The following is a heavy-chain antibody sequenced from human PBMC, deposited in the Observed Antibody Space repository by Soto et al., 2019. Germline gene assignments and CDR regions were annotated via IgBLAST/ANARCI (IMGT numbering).Heavy chain of an antibody. J-gene: IGHJ4*02. CDR2: ISPYSGET. CDR3: ARGPVAGSDF. CDR1: GYTFTSYG. D-gene: IGHD6-19*01. Sequence: QVQLVQSGAEVKRPAASVKVSCKASGYTFTSYGIVWVRQAPGQGLEWMGWISPYSGETRYAEKFKDRVTLTTDTSTKTAYMDLRNLNSDDTAVYWCARGPVAGSDFWGQGNLVTVSS. V-gene: IGHV1-18*04.